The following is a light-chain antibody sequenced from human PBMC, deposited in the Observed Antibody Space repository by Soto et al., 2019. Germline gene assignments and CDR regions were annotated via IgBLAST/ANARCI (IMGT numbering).Light chain of an antibody. CDR1: QYVINN. Sequence: ERVMTQSPATLSVSPGERATLFCRASQYVINNVAWYQQKPGQPPRLLIYGASARAPGIPARFSGSGSGTEFTLAISSLQSEDFAVYYCQQYNTWPRTFGQGTKLEI. CDR2: GAS. V-gene: IGKV3-15*01. CDR3: QQYNTWPRT. J-gene: IGKJ1*01.